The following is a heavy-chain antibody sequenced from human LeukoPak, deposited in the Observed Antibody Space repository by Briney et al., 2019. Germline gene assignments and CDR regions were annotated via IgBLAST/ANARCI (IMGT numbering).Heavy chain of an antibody. J-gene: IGHJ4*02. CDR3: ARESNWNQAIDY. CDR1: GGSISSGDYY. CDR2: IYYSGST. D-gene: IGHD1-1*01. Sequence: QVQLQESGPGLVKPSQTLSLTCTVSGGSISSGDYYWSWIRQPPVQGLEWIGYIYYSGSTYYNPSLKSRVTISVDTSKNQFSLKLSSVTAADTAVYYCARESNWNQAIDYWGQGTLVTVSS. V-gene: IGHV4-30-4*08.